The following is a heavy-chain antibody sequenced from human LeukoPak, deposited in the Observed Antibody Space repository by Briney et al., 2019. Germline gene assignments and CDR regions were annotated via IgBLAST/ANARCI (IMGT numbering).Heavy chain of an antibody. CDR3: ARDQTRYSSSPTAHDAFDI. V-gene: IGHV4-31*03. CDR2: IYYSGST. J-gene: IGHJ3*02. Sequence: SQTLSLTCTVSGGSISSGGYYWSWIRQHPGKGLEWIGYIYYSGSTYYNPSLKSRVTISVDTSKNQFSLKLSSVTAADTAVYYCARDQTRYSSSPTAHDAFDIWGQGTMVTGSS. CDR1: GGSISSGGYY. D-gene: IGHD6-6*01.